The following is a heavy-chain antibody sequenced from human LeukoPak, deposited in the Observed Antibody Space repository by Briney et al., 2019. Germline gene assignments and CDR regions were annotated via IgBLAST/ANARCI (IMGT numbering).Heavy chain of an antibody. CDR3: AKAFGNGIKYYFDY. J-gene: IGHJ4*02. D-gene: IGHD4-23*01. V-gene: IGHV3-23*01. CDR1: GFTFNEYA. Sequence: GGSLRLSCAASGFTFNEYAMSWVRQTPGKGLEWVSAISGSGGTTYYADSVKGRFTISRDNSKNTLYLQMNSLRAEDTAVYYCAKAFGNGIKYYFDYWGQGTLVTVSS. CDR2: ISGSGGTT.